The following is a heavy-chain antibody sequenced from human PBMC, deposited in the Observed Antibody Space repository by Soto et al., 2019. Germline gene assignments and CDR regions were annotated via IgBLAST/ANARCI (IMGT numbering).Heavy chain of an antibody. CDR1: GYTFTTYG. CDR3: VLDVGLLILCSTPACYLTA. Sequence: QAQMVQSGAEVKKPGASVKVSCRTSGYTFTTYGVSWVREAPGQGLEWMGWISGYNGDITYAARIQGRLTMTTDTSTSRAYMKLTNLRTKDTAVCFWVLDVGLLILCSTPACYLTARGQGTLVAVTS. D-gene: IGHD2-21*02. V-gene: IGHV1-18*01. J-gene: IGHJ4*02. CDR2: ISGYNGDI.